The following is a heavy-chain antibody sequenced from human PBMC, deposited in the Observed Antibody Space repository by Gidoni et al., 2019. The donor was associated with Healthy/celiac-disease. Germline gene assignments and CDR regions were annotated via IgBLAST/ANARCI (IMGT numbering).Heavy chain of an antibody. CDR1: GGTFSSYD. J-gene: IGHJ3*02. Sequence: QVQLVQSGAEVKKPGSSVKVSCKASGGTFSSYDISWGRQAPGQGLEWMGGIIPIFGTANYAQKFQGRVTITADESTSTAYMELSSLRSEDTAVYYCARAGSSDYYDSSGYSDAFDIWGQGTMVTVSS. CDR3: ARAGSSDYYDSSGYSDAFDI. CDR2: IIPIFGTA. V-gene: IGHV1-69*01. D-gene: IGHD3-22*01.